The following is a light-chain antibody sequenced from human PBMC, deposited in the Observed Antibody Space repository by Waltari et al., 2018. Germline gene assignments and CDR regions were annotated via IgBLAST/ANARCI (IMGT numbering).Light chain of an antibody. V-gene: IGKV1-5*03. J-gene: IGKJ1*01. CDR3: QQSFSSPWT. CDR1: QSISSW. Sequence: DIQMTQSPSTLSASVGDRVTITCRASQSISSWLAWYQQNPGKAPKLLIYKASSLESGVPSRFSGSGSGTEFTLTVTNLQPDDFAIYFCQQSFSSPWTFGQGTRV. CDR2: KAS.